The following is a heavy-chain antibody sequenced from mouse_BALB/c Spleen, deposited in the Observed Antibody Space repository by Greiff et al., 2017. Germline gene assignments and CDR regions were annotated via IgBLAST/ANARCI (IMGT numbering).Heavy chain of an antibody. Sequence: QVQLKQSGPGLVQPSQSLSITCTVSGFSLTSYGVHWVRQSPGKGLEWLGVIWSGGSTDYNAAFISRLSISKDNSKSQVFFKMNSLQANDTAIYYCAIYGNYGGGYAMDYWGQGTSVTVSS. CDR2: IWSGGST. CDR3: AIYGNYGGGYAMDY. J-gene: IGHJ4*01. V-gene: IGHV2-2*02. D-gene: IGHD2-1*01. CDR1: GFSLTSYG.